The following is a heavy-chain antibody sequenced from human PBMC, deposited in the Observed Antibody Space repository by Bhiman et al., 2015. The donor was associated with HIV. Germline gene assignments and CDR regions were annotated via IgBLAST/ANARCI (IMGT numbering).Heavy chain of an antibody. D-gene: IGHD1-7*01. CDR2: ISSSGTYI. J-gene: IGHJ3*02. Sequence: EVQLVESGGGLVKPGGSLRLSCAASGFTFSTYSMNWVRQAPGKGLEWVASISSSGTYIYYADSVKGRFTISRDNAKNSLYLQMNSLRAEDTAVYYCARSNYLGAFDIWGQGTMVIVSS. CDR3: ARSNYLGAFDI. CDR1: GFTFSTYS. V-gene: IGHV3-21*01.